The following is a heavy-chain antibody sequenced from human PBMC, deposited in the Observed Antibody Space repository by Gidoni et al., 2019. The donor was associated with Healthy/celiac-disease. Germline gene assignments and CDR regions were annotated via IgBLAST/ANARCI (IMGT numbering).Heavy chain of an antibody. CDR1: GFTFSSYA. CDR2: ISYDGSNK. Sequence: QVQLVESGGGGVQPGRSLRLSCAASGFTFSSYAMHGVRQAPGKGLEWVAVISYDGSNKYYADSVKGRFTISRDNSKNTLYLQMNSLRAEDTAVYYSAITMVRGVISPTAFDYWGQGTLVTVSS. J-gene: IGHJ4*02. V-gene: IGHV3-30-3*01. CDR3: AITMVRGVISPTAFDY. D-gene: IGHD3-10*01.